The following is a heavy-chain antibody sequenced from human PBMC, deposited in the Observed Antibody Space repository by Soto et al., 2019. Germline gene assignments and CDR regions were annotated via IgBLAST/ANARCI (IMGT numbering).Heavy chain of an antibody. CDR2: IYHSGST. CDR3: ASQDYSSSTDASFLVNGYFDL. Sequence: QMQLQESGPGLVKPSGTLSLTCGVSGGSISSSKWWTWVRQPPGKGPEWIGEIYHSGSTNYNPSLPSRVTISLDKSKNPFSLTLTAVTAAATAVYYCASQDYSSSTDASFLVNGYFDLWGRGILVTVSS. CDR1: GGSISSSKW. J-gene: IGHJ2*01. V-gene: IGHV4-4*02. D-gene: IGHD6-6*01.